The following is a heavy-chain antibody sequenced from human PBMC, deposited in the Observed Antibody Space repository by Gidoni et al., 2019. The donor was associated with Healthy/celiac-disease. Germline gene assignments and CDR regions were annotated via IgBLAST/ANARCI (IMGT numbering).Heavy chain of an antibody. D-gene: IGHD6-13*01. J-gene: IGHJ4*02. V-gene: IGHV1-24*01. Sequence: QVQLVPSGAEVKKPGASVKVCCTVSGYHLTELSMHWVRQAPGKGLEWMGGFDPEDGETIYAQKCKGRVTMTEYTSTDTAYMELSSLRSEDTAVYYCATDRPRGQQLAPGYWGQGTLVTVSS. CDR1: GYHLTELS. CDR2: FDPEDGET. CDR3: ATDRPRGQQLAPGY.